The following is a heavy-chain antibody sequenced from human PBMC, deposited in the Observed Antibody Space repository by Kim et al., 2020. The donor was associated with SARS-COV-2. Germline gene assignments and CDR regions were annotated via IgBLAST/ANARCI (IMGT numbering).Heavy chain of an antibody. V-gene: IGHV3-11*06. CDR3: ARASDDYVWGSYRATGFDY. Sequence: GRFTISRDNAKNSLYLQMNSLRAEETAVYYCARASDDYVWGSYRATGFDYWGQGTLVTVSS. J-gene: IGHJ4*02. D-gene: IGHD3-16*02.